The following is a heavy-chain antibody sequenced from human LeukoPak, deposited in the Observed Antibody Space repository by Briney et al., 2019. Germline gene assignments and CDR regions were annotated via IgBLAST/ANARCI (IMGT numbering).Heavy chain of an antibody. CDR2: ISGSGGST. Sequence: GGSLRLSCAASGFTFSSYAMTWVRQAPGKGLEWVSTISGSGGSTYYADSVKGRFTISIHNSKNTLYLQMNSLRAEDTAVYYCAKPRSGWHNWFDPWGQGTLVTVSS. CDR3: AKPRSGWHNWFDP. J-gene: IGHJ5*02. V-gene: IGHV3-23*01. D-gene: IGHD6-19*01. CDR1: GFTFSSYA.